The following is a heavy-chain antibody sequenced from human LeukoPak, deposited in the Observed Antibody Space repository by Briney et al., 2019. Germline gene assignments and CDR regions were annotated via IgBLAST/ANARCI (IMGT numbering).Heavy chain of an antibody. J-gene: IGHJ6*02. Sequence: PSETLSLTCAVSGASVNNYQWSWMRQPAGKGLEWIGRIYTSGSTNYNPSLKSRVTISVDTSKNQFSLSLSSVTAADTAVYYCARSLGPKAVAGRGRLYYYYGMDVWGQGTTVTVSS. CDR1: GASVNNYQ. CDR3: ARSLGPKAVAGRGRLYYYYGMDV. CDR2: IYTSGST. V-gene: IGHV4-4*07. D-gene: IGHD6-19*01.